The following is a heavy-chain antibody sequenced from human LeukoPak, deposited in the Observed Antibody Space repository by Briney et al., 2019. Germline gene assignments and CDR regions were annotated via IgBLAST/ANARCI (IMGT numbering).Heavy chain of an antibody. CDR2: ISGSGVST. CDR3: TTFPASVDY. Sequence: GGSLRLSCAASGFTFSSYAMTWVRQAPGKGLEWVSAISGSGVSTYFADSVKGRFTISSDNSKNTLYLQMDSLKTEDTAVYYCTTFPASVDYWGQGSLVTVSS. D-gene: IGHD1-14*01. J-gene: IGHJ4*02. V-gene: IGHV3-23*01. CDR1: GFTFSSYA.